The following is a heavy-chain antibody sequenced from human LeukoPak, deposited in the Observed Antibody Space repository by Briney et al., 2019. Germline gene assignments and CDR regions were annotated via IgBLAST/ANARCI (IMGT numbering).Heavy chain of an antibody. CDR3: ARDTYGTGSHTD. D-gene: IGHD6-19*01. V-gene: IGHV3-7*04. CDR1: GFTFRNYW. Sequence: GGSLRLSCADSGFTFRNYWMTWARQAPGKGLEWVGNVKQDGSETYYGDSVKGRFTISRDNAKNSLYLQMNSLGAADTAVYYCARDTYGTGSHTDWGQGTLVTVSS. J-gene: IGHJ4*02. CDR2: VKQDGSET.